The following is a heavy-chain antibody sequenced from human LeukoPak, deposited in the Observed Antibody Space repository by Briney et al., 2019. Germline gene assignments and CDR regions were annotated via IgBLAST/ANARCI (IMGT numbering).Heavy chain of an antibody. V-gene: IGHV3-23*01. Sequence: GGSLRLSCAASGFTINNYAMSWVRQAPGKGLEWVSTTSGSGGRTYYADSVKGRFTISRDNSKNTLYLQMNSLRADDTAVYYCVKSSLVAPYDYWGQGTLVTVSS. CDR2: TSGSGGRT. D-gene: IGHD2-15*01. CDR1: GFTINNYA. J-gene: IGHJ4*02. CDR3: VKSSLVAPYDY.